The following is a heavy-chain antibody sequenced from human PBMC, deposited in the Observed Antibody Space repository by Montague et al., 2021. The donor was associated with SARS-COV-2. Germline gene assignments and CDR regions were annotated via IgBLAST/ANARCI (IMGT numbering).Heavy chain of an antibody. CDR1: DGSISDYS. D-gene: IGHD3-22*01. CDR3: ARGREHTDMVVVVVTGGADSFDF. V-gene: IGHV4-34*01. CDR2: INHRGST. Sequence: SETLSLTCAVYDGSISDYSWTWIRQPPGKGLEWIGDINHRGSTNYNPSLKSRVTISVDTSKNQFSLKMTPVTAADTAVYYCARGREHTDMVVVVVTGGADSFDFWGQGTLVAVSS. J-gene: IGHJ4*02.